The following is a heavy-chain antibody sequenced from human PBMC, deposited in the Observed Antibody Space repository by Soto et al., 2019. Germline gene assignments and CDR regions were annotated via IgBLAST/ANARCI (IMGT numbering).Heavy chain of an antibody. CDR1: GYSLTSYW. J-gene: IGHJ6*02. V-gene: IGHV5-10-1*01. Sequence: GESLKISCKGSGYSLTSYWISWVRQMPGKGLEWMGRIDPSDSYTNYSPSFQGHVTISADKSISTAYLQWSSLKASDTAMYYCARFSYYYDSSGYFYDYYGMDVWGQGTTVTVSS. D-gene: IGHD3-22*01. CDR3: ARFSYYYDSSGYFYDYYGMDV. CDR2: IDPSDSYT.